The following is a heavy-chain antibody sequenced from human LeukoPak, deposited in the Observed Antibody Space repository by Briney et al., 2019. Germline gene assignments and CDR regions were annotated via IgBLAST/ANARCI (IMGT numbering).Heavy chain of an antibody. Sequence: ASVKVSCKASGGTFSSYAISWVRQAPGQGLEWMGRIIPILGIANYAQRFQGRVTITADKSTSTAYMELSSLRSEDTAVYYCARENVASGGHGSGKNWFDPWRQGTLVTVSS. CDR3: ARENVASGGHGSGKNWFDP. CDR1: GGTFSSYA. V-gene: IGHV1-69*04. J-gene: IGHJ5*02. CDR2: IIPILGIA. D-gene: IGHD3-10*01.